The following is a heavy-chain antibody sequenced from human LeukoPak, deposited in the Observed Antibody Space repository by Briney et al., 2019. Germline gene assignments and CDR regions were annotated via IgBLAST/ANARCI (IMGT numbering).Heavy chain of an antibody. J-gene: IGHJ6*03. D-gene: IGHD3-3*01. CDR2: IYYSGST. CDR1: GGSISSSSYY. Sequence: ASETLSLTCTVSGGSISSSSYYWGWIRQPPGKGLEWIGSIYYSGSTYYNPSLKSRVTISVDTSKNQFSLKLSSVTAADTAVYYCVKVVIIYYYYMDVWGKGTTVTVSS. V-gene: IGHV4-39*01. CDR3: VKVVIIYYYYMDV.